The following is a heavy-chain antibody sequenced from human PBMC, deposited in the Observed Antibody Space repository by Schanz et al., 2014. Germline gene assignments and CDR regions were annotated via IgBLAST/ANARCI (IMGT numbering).Heavy chain of an antibody. CDR3: AKSQGSSFDS. J-gene: IGHJ4*02. V-gene: IGHV3-23*01. D-gene: IGHD6-13*01. CDR1: GFTFSSYA. Sequence: EVQLLESGGGLVQPGGSLRLSCAASGFTFSSYAMSWVRQAPGKGLEWLSYISDSGTYTNYADSVKGRFTISSDNSKSTLYLQMSSLRAEDTAVYYCAKSQGSSFDSWGQGTLVTVSS. CDR2: ISDSGTYT.